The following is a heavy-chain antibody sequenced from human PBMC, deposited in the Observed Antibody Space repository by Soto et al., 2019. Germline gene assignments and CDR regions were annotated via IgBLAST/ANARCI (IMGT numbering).Heavy chain of an antibody. J-gene: IGHJ5*02. CDR1: GGTFSSYA. Sequence: ASVKVSCKASGGTFSSYAISWVRQAPGQGLEWMGGIIPIFGTANYAQKFQGRVTITADESTSTAYMELSSPRSEDTAVYYCARGLSGGYNWFDPWGQGTLVTVSS. CDR2: IIPIFGTA. CDR3: ARGLSGGYNWFDP. V-gene: IGHV1-69*13. D-gene: IGHD3-10*01.